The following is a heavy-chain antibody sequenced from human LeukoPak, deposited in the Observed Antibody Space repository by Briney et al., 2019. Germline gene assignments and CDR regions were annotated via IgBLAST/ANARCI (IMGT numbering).Heavy chain of an antibody. Sequence: SETLSLTCGVYGGSFSGYCWSWIRQPPGKGLEWIGEFNHSGSTNYNPSLKSRVTISVDTSKNQFSLRLSSVTAADTAVYYCARGFMMIVVVITTRRFDPWGQGTLVTVSS. CDR1: GGSFSGYC. CDR3: ARGFMMIVVVITTRRFDP. J-gene: IGHJ5*02. V-gene: IGHV4-34*01. D-gene: IGHD3-22*01. CDR2: FNHSGST.